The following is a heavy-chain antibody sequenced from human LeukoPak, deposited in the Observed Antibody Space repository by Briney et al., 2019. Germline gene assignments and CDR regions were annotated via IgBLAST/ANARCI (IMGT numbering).Heavy chain of an antibody. CDR1: GFTFSSYA. CDR2: ISGSGGST. D-gene: IGHD6-13*01. J-gene: IGHJ6*02. V-gene: IGHV3-23*01. Sequence: TGGSLRLSCAASGFTFSSYAMSWVRQAPGKGLEWVSAISGSGGSTYYADSVKGRFTISRDNSKNTLYLQMNSLRAEDTAVYYCAKGLQLVLYYYYGMDVWGQGTTVTVSS. CDR3: AKGLQLVLYYYYGMDV.